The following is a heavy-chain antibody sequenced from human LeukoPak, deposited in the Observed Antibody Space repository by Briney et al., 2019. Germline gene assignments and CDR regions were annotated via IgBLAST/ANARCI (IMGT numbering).Heavy chain of an antibody. Sequence: GASVKVSCKASGYTFTSYDTNWVRQAPGQGLEWMGWMNPNTANTGYAQKFQGRVTITRNTSISTAYMELSSLRSEDTAVYYCARGPFRGFDYWGQGTLVTVSS. CDR3: ARGPFRGFDY. J-gene: IGHJ4*02. V-gene: IGHV1-8*01. CDR1: GYTFTSYD. CDR2: MNPNTANT. D-gene: IGHD3-16*01.